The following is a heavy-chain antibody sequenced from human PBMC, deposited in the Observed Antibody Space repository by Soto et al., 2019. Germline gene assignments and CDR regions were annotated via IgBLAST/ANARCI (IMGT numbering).Heavy chain of an antibody. J-gene: IGHJ5*02. D-gene: IGHD2-15*01. V-gene: IGHV4-31*03. CDR3: ARGTCSGGSCFNWFDP. Sequence: SETLSLTCTVSGGSISSGGYYWSWIRQHPGKGLEWIGYIYYSGSTYYNPSLKSRVTISLDSAENQFSLRLTSVTAADTAMYYCARGTCSGGSCFNWFDPWGQGTLVTVSS. CDR2: IYYSGST. CDR1: GGSISSGGYY.